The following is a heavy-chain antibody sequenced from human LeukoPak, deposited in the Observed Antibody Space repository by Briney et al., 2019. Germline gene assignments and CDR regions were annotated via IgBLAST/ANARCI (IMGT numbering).Heavy chain of an antibody. CDR1: GFTFSTYT. CDR2: IGNNGGGI. Sequence: PGGSLRLSCAASGFTFSTYTMYWVRHPPGKRLEWVSIIGNNGGGIHYADSVRGRFTISRDNSKNALYLQMNSLRVEDTAVYYCAIDPNWGTHYWGQGTLVTVSS. D-gene: IGHD7-27*01. CDR3: AIDPNWGTHY. J-gene: IGHJ4*02. V-gene: IGHV3-23*01.